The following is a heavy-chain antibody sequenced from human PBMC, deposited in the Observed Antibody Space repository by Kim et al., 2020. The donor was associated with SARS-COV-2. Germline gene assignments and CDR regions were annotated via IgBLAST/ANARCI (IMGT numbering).Heavy chain of an antibody. D-gene: IGHD6-13*01. V-gene: IGHV4-4*02. CDR3: ARLMSYGTVAAAGKSALYYGMDV. Sequence: SETLSLTCAVSGGSISSSNWWSWVRQPPGKGLEWIGEIYHSGSTNYNPSLKSRVTISVDKSKNQFSLKLSSVTAADTAVYYCARLMSYGTVAAAGKSALYYGMDVWGQGTTVTVSS. CDR2: IYHSGST. CDR1: GGSISSSNW. J-gene: IGHJ6*02.